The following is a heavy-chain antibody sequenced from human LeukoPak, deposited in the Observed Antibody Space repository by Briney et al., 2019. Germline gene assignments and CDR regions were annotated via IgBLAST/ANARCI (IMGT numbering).Heavy chain of an antibody. V-gene: IGHV3-74*01. D-gene: IGHD1/OR15-1a*01. J-gene: IGHJ3*02. Sequence: PGGSLRLSCAASGFTFRNYWMEWVRQGPGKGLVWVSRIIADGSPTAYADFGKGRFTISRDNTKNTLYLQMNSLRDEDTAVYYCARLGGNTALDIWGQGTMVTVSS. CDR1: GFTFRNYW. CDR2: IIADGSPT. CDR3: ARLGGNTALDI.